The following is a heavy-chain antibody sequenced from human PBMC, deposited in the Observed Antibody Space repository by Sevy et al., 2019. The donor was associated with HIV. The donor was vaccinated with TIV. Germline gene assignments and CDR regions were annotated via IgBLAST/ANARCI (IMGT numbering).Heavy chain of an antibody. CDR2: IKRDGTEK. CDR1: GFTFSSYW. J-gene: IGHJ6*02. D-gene: IGHD2-2*01. Sequence: GGSLRLSCAASGFTFSSYWMSWVRQAPGKGLEWVAHIKRDGTEKNYGDSVKGRFTISRDNAKNSLYLQMNSLRAEDTAVYYCARDCSSSSCLWGMDVWGQGTTVTVSS. V-gene: IGHV3-7*03. CDR3: ARDCSSSSCLWGMDV.